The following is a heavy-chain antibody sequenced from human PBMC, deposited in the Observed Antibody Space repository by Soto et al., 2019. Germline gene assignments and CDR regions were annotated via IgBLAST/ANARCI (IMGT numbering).Heavy chain of an antibody. CDR1: GGTFSSYA. CDR2: IIPIFGTA. Sequence: ASVKVSCKASGGTFSSYAISWVRQAPGQGLEWMGGIIPIFGTANYAQKFQGRVTITADESTSTAYMELSSLRSEDTDVYYCARVSLTVDTAMVTGYYYYGMDVWGQGTTVTVSS. J-gene: IGHJ6*02. V-gene: IGHV1-69*13. CDR3: ARVSLTVDTAMVTGYYYYGMDV. D-gene: IGHD5-18*01.